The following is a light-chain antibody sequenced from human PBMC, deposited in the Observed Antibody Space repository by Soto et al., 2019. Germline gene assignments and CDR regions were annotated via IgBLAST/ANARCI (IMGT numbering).Light chain of an antibody. J-gene: IGLJ1*01. V-gene: IGLV2-14*01. Sequence: QSALTQPASVSGSPGQSITISCTGTSSDVGGYNYVSWYQQHPGKAPKLMIYDVSNRPSGVSNRFSGSKSGNTASLTISGLEAEDEADSYCCSYTCSSPLYVLGTGTKLTVL. CDR2: DVS. CDR3: CSYTCSSPLYV. CDR1: SSDVGGYNY.